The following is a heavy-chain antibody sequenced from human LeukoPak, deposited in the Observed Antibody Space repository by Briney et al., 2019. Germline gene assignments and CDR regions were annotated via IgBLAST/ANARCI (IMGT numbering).Heavy chain of an antibody. V-gene: IGHV1-46*01. CDR1: GYTFTSYY. D-gene: IGHD3-22*01. CDR2: INPSGGST. J-gene: IGHJ4*02. CDR3: AREGYYYDSSGYYKFYFDY. Sequence: ASVKVSCKASGYTFTSYYMHWVRQAPGQGLEWMGIINPSGGSTSYAQKFQGRVTMTRDTSTSTVYMELSSLRSEDTAVYYCAREGYYYDSSGYYKFYFDYWGQGTLVTVSS.